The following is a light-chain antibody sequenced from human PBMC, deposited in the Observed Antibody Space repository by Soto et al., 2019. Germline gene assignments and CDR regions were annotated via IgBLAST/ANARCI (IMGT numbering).Light chain of an antibody. CDR1: QTIRSH. CDR3: KQTYRAPLT. CDR2: ATS. V-gene: IGKV1-39*01. J-gene: IGKJ4*01. Sequence: DIQMTQFPSSLSASVGDRVTITCRASQTIRSHLNWYQQKPGEAPKIVIYATSTLQSGVQSRFNGSVSGTDFTLSIRSLQPEDFATYYCKQTYRAPLTFGGGTKVDIK.